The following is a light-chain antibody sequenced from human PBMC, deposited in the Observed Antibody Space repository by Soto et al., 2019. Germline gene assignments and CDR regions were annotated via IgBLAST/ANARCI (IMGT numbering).Light chain of an antibody. CDR1: QSISSW. CDR2: KAS. Sequence: DVQKTQSPSSLSESVGDRVTITCRASQSISSWLAWYQQKPGKAPKLLIYKASSLESGVPSRFSGSGSGTEFTLTISSLQPDDFATYYCQQYNSYLLTFGGGTKVDIK. V-gene: IGKV1-5*03. CDR3: QQYNSYLLT. J-gene: IGKJ4*01.